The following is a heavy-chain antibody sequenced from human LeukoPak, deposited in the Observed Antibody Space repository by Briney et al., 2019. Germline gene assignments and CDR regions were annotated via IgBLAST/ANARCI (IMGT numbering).Heavy chain of an antibody. CDR1: GFTFRSYA. J-gene: IGHJ4*02. Sequence: GGSLRLSCAASGFTFRSYAMTWVRQAPGKGLEWFSSISSSSSYIYYADSVKGRFTISRDNAKNSLYLQMNSLRAEDTAVYYCARAGGNYYGSGSYPYFDYWGQGTLVTVSS. CDR2: ISSSSSYI. CDR3: ARAGGNYYGSGSYPYFDY. V-gene: IGHV3-21*01. D-gene: IGHD3-10*01.